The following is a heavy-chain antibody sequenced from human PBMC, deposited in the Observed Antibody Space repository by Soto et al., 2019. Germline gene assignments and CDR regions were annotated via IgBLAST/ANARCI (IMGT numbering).Heavy chain of an antibody. J-gene: IGHJ4*02. CDR2: IDPSDSQT. D-gene: IGHD3-22*01. V-gene: IGHV5-10-1*01. CDR3: ARQIYDSDTGPNFQYYFDS. CDR1: GYSFAGYW. Sequence: PGESLKISCKGSGYSFAGYWITWVRQKPGKGLEWMGRIDPSDSQTYYSPSFRGHVTISATKSITTVFLQWSSLRASDSAMYYCARQIYDSDTGPNFQYYFDSWGQGTPVTVSS.